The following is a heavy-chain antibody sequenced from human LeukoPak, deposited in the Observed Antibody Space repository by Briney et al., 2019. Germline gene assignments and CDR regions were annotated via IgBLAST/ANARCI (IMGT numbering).Heavy chain of an antibody. CDR3: ARGENTWRNWLDP. Sequence: ASVKVSCKASGYTFTSYYMHWVRQAPGQGLEWMGIINPSGGSTSYAQKFQGRVTMTRDTSTSTVYMEMSSLRSDDTAVYYCARGENTWRNWLDPWGLGTLVTVS. J-gene: IGHJ5*02. V-gene: IGHV1-46*01. D-gene: IGHD2/OR15-2a*01. CDR2: INPSGGST. CDR1: GYTFTSYY.